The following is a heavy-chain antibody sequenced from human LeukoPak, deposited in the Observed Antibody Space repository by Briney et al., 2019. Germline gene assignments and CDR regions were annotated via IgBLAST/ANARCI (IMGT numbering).Heavy chain of an antibody. D-gene: IGHD2-15*01. CDR2: MYTTERTSYTGST. Sequence: SETVSLTCIVSGGSIGSFYWGWIRQPAGKGLEWIGHMYTTERTSYTGSTYYNPSLRSRVTMSVDTSKNQFSLEVRSVTAADTAVYYCARDPLGYCSGGSCYPRGMDVWGLGTTVTVSS. V-gene: IGHV4-4*07. J-gene: IGHJ6*02. CDR1: GGSIGSFY. CDR3: ARDPLGYCSGGSCYPRGMDV.